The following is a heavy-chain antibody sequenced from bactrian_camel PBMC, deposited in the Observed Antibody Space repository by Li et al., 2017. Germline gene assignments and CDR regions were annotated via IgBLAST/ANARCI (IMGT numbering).Heavy chain of an antibody. Sequence: QLVESGGASVQAGGSLKLSCAASGYTFSTCGMAWFRQVPGEERELVSRIFGPGTATYADSVKGRFTISRDNAKNTLYLQMSSLKPEDTAVYYCAAKSLDPPRVLAGGTVVPCPVRLSQEYNYWGQGTQVTVS. CDR3: AAKSLDPPRVLAGGTVVPCPVRLSQEYNY. V-gene: IGHV3S9*01. CDR2: IFGPGTA. J-gene: IGHJ4*01. CDR1: GYTFSTCG. D-gene: IGHD7*01.